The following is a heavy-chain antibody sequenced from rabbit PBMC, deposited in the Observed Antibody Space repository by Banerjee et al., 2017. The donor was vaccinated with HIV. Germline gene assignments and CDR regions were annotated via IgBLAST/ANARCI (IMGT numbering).Heavy chain of an antibody. CDR3: ARWYPGVAGFNF. J-gene: IGHJ4*01. V-gene: IGHV1S40*01. D-gene: IGHD7-1*01. CDR2: IRISSGNT. CDR1: GIDFSSYG. Sequence: QSLEESGGDLVKPGASLTLTCTASGIDFSSYGIGWVRQAPGKGLEWIAYIRISSGNTYYASWAKGRFTISKTSSTTVTLQMTSLTAADTATYFCARWYPGVAGFNFWGPGTLVTVS.